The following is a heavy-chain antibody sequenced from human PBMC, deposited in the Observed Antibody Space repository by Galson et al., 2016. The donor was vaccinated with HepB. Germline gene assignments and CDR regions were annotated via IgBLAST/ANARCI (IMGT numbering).Heavy chain of an antibody. D-gene: IGHD2-8*01. CDR2: ISYDGTKI. Sequence: SLRLSCAATGFPFSNYGMHWGRQAPGKGLEWAAVISYDGTKIYYADSVKGRFTTSRDNSKYTLYLQMNSLRVEDTAVYYCAWGMVFARHWGQGTLVTVSS. J-gene: IGHJ4*02. CDR3: AWGMVFARH. V-gene: IGHV3-30*03. CDR1: GFPFSNYG.